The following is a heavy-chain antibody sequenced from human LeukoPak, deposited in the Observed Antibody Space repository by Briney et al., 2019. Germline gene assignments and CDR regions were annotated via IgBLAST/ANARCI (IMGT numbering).Heavy chain of an antibody. CDR2: IDPSDSYT. Sequence: GESLKISCKGSGYSFTSYWISWVRQMPGKGLEWMGRIDPSDSYTNYSPSFQGQVTISADKSISTAYLQWSSLKASDTAMYYCARRLQLGSGRDYFDYWGQGTLVTVSS. V-gene: IGHV5-10-1*04. CDR3: ARRLQLGSGRDYFDY. D-gene: IGHD7-27*01. J-gene: IGHJ4*02. CDR1: GYSFTSYW.